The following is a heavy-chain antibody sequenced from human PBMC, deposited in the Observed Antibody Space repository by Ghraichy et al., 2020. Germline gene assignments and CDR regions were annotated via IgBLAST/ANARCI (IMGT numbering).Heavy chain of an antibody. Sequence: GGSLRLSCTASGFTFTDYYMSWIRQAPGKGLEWVSYISTSGNTKYYADSVKGRFTISRDNTKNSLYLKMNSLRAEDTALYYCARNGYNGGFYDHWGQGSLVTVSS. J-gene: IGHJ4*02. V-gene: IGHV3-11*01. CDR3: ARNGYNGGFYDH. CDR1: GFTFTDYY. CDR2: ISTSGNTK. D-gene: IGHD5-24*01.